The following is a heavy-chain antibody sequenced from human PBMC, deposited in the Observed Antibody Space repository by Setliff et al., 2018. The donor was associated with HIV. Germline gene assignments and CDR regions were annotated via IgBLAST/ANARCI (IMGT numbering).Heavy chain of an antibody. CDR3: ARLGYSGSLVGAFDI. CDR1: GYSISSGYY. Sequence: SETLSLTCTVSGYSISSGYYWGWIRQPPGKGLEWIGSIYHSGITYYNSSLKSRVTISVDTSKNQFSPNLTSVTAADTAVYYCARLGYSGSLVGAFDIWGQGTMVHRLL. V-gene: IGHV4-38-2*02. J-gene: IGHJ3*02. D-gene: IGHD1-26*01. CDR2: IYHSGIT.